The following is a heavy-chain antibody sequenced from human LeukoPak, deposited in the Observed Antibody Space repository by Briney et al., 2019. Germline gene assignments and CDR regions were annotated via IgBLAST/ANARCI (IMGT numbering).Heavy chain of an antibody. CDR1: GGSISSYY. CDR2: VYYSGST. CDR3: AKSKRALDAFDI. J-gene: IGHJ3*02. V-gene: IGHV4-59*12. Sequence: PSETLSLTCTVSGGSISSYYWSWIRQPPGKGLEWIGYVYYSGSTNYNPSLKSRVTISVDTSKNQFSLKLSSVTAADTAVYYCAKSKRALDAFDIWGQGTMVTVSS.